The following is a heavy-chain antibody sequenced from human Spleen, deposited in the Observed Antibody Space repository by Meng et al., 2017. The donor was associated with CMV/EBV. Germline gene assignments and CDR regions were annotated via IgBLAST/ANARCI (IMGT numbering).Heavy chain of an antibody. V-gene: IGHV4-59*12. J-gene: IGHJ4*02. CDR1: GGSISSYY. D-gene: IGHD2-2*01. CDR3: ARGGNEDVAVEPAFFFDY. Sequence: SETLSLTCTVSGGSISSYYWSWIRQPPGKGLEWIGYIYYSGSTNYNPSLKSRVSMSVDTSKNQFSLKLSSVTAADTAIYYCARGGNEDVAVEPAFFFDYWGQGALVTVS. CDR2: IYYSGST.